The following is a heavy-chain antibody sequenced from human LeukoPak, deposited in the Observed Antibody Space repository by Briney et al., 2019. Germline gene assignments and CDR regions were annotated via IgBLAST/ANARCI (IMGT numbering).Heavy chain of an antibody. CDR2: ISYDGSNK. Sequence: PGRSLRLSCAASGCTFSSYAMHWLRQAPGKGLELVAVISYDGSNKYYADSVKGRFTISRHNSKNTLYLQMNSLRAEDTAVYYCARGGGKRGNDYGGQGTLVTVS. D-gene: IGHD3-16*01. CDR1: GCTFSSYA. J-gene: IGHJ4*02. V-gene: IGHV3-30-3*01. CDR3: ARGGGKRGNDY.